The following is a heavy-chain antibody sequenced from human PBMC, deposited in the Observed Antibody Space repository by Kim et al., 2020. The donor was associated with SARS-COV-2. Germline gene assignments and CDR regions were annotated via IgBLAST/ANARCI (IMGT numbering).Heavy chain of an antibody. CDR1: GFTFSSYA. J-gene: IGHJ4*02. CDR2: ISTNGGST. D-gene: IGHD6-19*01. V-gene: IGHV3-64D*06. CDR3: VKERTSGWYDFDY. Sequence: GGSLRLSCSASGFTFSSYAMHWVRQAPGKGLEYVSGISTNGGSTYYADSVKDRFIISRDNSRNMLNLQMSSLRSEDTAVYYWVKERTSGWYDFDYWGQGTLVTVSS.